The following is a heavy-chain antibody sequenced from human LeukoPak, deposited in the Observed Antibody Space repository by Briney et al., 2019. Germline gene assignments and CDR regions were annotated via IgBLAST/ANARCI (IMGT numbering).Heavy chain of an antibody. CDR1: GYTFTGYY. V-gene: IGHV1-2*02. CDR3: ASSVVVPAALDY. Sequence: ASVKVSCKASGYTFTGYYIHWVRQAPGQGLEWMGWINPNSGGTDYAQKFQGRVTMTRDTSISTAYMELSRLRSDDTAVYYCASSVVVPAALDYWGQGTLVTVSS. CDR2: INPNSGGT. J-gene: IGHJ4*02. D-gene: IGHD2-2*01.